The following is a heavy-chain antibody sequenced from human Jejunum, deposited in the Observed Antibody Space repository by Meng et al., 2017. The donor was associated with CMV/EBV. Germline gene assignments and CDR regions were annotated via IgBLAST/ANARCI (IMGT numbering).Heavy chain of an antibody. CDR1: NDFISVGDYY. Sequence: QPRLQEPGPGLVKPSETLSLVCTVSNDFISVGDYYWAWIRQSPGKDLEWIGSTYHSGATYYNPSLKSRVIISVDTSKNQFSLKLNSGTAADTATYYCVRVQISSSSYLIDYWGQGILVTVSS. CDR3: VRVQISSSSYLIDY. CDR2: TYHSGAT. J-gene: IGHJ4*02. V-gene: IGHV4-39*07. D-gene: IGHD6-6*01.